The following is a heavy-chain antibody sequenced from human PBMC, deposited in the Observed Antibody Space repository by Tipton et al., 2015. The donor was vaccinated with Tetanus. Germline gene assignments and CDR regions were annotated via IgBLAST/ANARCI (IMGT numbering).Heavy chain of an antibody. D-gene: IGHD3-3*01. V-gene: IGHV4-61*08. CDR2: VSYSGRT. CDR1: GGSVRSGDYS. Sequence: GLVKPSETLSLTCTVSGGSVRSGDYSWNWIRQPPGKGLEWLSYVSYSGRTNSNYALKSPITILQDTSKNQFSLRLTSVTAEDTAVYYCARANYDSFKKGPFDSWGQGSLVLVTS. J-gene: IGHJ4*02. CDR3: ARANYDSFKKGPFDS.